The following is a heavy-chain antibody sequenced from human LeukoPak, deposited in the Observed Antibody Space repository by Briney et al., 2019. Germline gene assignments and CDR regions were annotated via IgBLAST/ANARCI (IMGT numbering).Heavy chain of an antibody. D-gene: IGHD3-9*01. V-gene: IGHV6-1*01. CDR1: GDSVTSNNGA. J-gene: IGHJ4*02. CDR3: ARDVGTTGWHTFDY. Sequence: HTLSLTCAISGDSVTSNNGAWNWIRQSPSRGLEWLGRTNYKSKWYNEYAVSLMRRITISPDTSKNQFSLQLYSVTREDTAVYYCARDVGTTGWHTFDYWGQGTLVTVSS. CDR2: TNYKSKWYN.